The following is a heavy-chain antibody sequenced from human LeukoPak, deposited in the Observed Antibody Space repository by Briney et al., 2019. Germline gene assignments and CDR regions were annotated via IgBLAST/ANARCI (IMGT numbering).Heavy chain of an antibody. CDR3: AKDLGDSSSWYLDY. J-gene: IGHJ4*02. D-gene: IGHD6-13*01. CDR1: GFAFGTYV. V-gene: IGHV3-30*18. CDR2: IAHDESQK. Sequence: GGSLRLSCAASGFAFGTYVMHWVRQAPGKGLEWVAVIAHDESQKYYADSVKGRFTISRDNYKNTLYLQMNSLRTEDTAVYSCAKDLGDSSSWYLDYWGRGSLVTVSS.